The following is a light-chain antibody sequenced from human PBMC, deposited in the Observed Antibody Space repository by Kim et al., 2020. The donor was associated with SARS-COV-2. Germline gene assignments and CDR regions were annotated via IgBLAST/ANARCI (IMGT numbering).Light chain of an antibody. V-gene: IGKV2-30*01. CDR2: KVS. CDR1: QSLVYSDGNTY. J-gene: IGKJ4*01. Sequence: DVVMTQSPLSLPVTLGQPASISCRSSQSLVYSDGNTYLNWFQQRPGQSPRRLIYKVSNRDSGVPDRFSGSGSATDFTLKIRRVEADDVGVYYCMQGTHWPTAFGGGTKVDIK. CDR3: MQGTHWPTA.